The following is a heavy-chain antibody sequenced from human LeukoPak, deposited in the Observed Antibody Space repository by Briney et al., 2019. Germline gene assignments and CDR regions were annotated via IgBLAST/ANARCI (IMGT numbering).Heavy chain of an antibody. CDR1: GFTFTSAW. V-gene: IGHV3-15*01. Sequence: KPGGSLRLSCAASGFTFTSAWMHWVRQAPGKGLEWIGRIKSKADGGTTDYAAPVKATFTISRDDSKNTLYLQMNSLKTEDTAVYYCTTGGYFDYWGQGSLVTVSS. CDR2: IKSKADGGTT. CDR3: TTGGYFDY. J-gene: IGHJ4*02. D-gene: IGHD3-22*01.